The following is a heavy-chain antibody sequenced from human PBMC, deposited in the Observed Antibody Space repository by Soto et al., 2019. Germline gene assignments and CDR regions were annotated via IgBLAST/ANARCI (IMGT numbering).Heavy chain of an antibody. D-gene: IGHD6-6*01. J-gene: IGHJ6*02. CDR2: ISSSGDRT. CDR3: ARDLVAARTGYYYYGLDV. V-gene: IGHV3-11*01. Sequence: NPGGSLRLSCAASGFTFSDYYMSWIRQAPGKGLEWVSYISSSGDRTYYADSVKGRFTISRDNPKNSLSLQMNSLRAEDTAVYYCARDLVAARTGYYYYGLDVWGQGTTVTVSS. CDR1: GFTFSDYY.